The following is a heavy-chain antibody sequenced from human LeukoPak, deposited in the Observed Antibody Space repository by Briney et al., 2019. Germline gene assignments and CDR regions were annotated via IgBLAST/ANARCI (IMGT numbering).Heavy chain of an antibody. D-gene: IGHD5-24*01. CDR2: ISSGSTYI. CDR1: GFTFSSYS. Sequence: GGSLRLSCAASGFTFSSYSINWVRQAPGKGLEWVSSISSGSTYIYYADSVKGRFTISRDNAKNSLYLQMNSLRAEDTAVYYCARQFLDGYGYDYWGQGTLVTVSS. V-gene: IGHV3-21*01. CDR3: ARQFLDGYGYDY. J-gene: IGHJ4*02.